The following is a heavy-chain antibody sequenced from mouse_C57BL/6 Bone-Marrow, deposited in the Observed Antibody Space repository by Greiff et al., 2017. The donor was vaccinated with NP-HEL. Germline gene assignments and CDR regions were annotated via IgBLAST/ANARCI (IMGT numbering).Heavy chain of an antibody. CDR2: IHPNSGST. CDR3: ASLVVTTFPCFDY. Sequence: QVQLQQPGAELVKPGASVKLSCKASGYTFTSYWMHWVKQRPGQGLEWIGMIHPNSGSTNYNEKFKSKATLTVDKSSSTAYMQLSSLTSEDSAVYYCASLVVTTFPCFDYGGRGTTLTVSA. CDR1: GYTFTSYW. J-gene: IGHJ2*01. D-gene: IGHD2-2*01. V-gene: IGHV1-64*01.